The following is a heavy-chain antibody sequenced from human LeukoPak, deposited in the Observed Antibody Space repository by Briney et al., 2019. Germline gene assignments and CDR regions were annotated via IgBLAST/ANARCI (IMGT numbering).Heavy chain of an antibody. Sequence: GGSLRLSCAASGFTFSSYAMHWVRKAPGKGSEWVAVISYDGSNKYYADSVKGRFTISRDNSKNTLYLQMNSLRAEDTAVYYCARENPPGCSSTSCYILDAFDIWGQGTMVTVSS. CDR3: ARENPPGCSSTSCYILDAFDI. V-gene: IGHV3-30-3*01. CDR1: GFTFSSYA. J-gene: IGHJ3*02. CDR2: ISYDGSNK. D-gene: IGHD2-2*02.